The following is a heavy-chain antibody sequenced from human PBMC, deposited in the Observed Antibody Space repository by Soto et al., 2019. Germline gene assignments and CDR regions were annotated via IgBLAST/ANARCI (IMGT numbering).Heavy chain of an antibody. D-gene: IGHD3-22*01. Sequence: PGESLKISCKGSGYSFTSYWIGRVRQMPGKGLEWMGIIYPGDSDTRYSPSFQGQVTISADKSISTAYLQWSSLKASDTAMYYCASRLYYDSSGYSLIDYWGQGTLVTVSS. V-gene: IGHV5-51*01. J-gene: IGHJ4*02. CDR2: IYPGDSDT. CDR3: ASRLYYDSSGYSLIDY. CDR1: GYSFTSYW.